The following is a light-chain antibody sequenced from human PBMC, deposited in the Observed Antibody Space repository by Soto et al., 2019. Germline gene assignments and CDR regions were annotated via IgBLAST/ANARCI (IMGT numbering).Light chain of an antibody. CDR3: QQYYTYPYT. Sequence: DIQMTQSPSTLSASVGDRVTITCRASQSINNWLAWYQQKPGKAPKLLIYDASTLETGAPSRFSGSESGTDFTLTIGSLQPDDFATYSCQQYYTYPYTSGQGTKLEIK. CDR1: QSINNW. CDR2: DAS. J-gene: IGKJ2*01. V-gene: IGKV1-5*01.